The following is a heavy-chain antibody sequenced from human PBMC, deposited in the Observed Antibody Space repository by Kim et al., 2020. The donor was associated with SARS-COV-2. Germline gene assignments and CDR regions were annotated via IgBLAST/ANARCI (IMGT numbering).Heavy chain of an antibody. CDR1: GGTFSSYA. CDR3: ARSRVVVAAYLPPAWFDP. J-gene: IGHJ5*02. V-gene: IGHV1-69*13. D-gene: IGHD2-15*01. CDR2: IIPIFGTA. Sequence: SVKVSCKASGGTFSSYAISWVRQAPGQGLEWMGGIIPIFGTANYAQKFQGRVTITADESTSTAYMELSSLRSEDTAVYYCARSRVVVAAYLPPAWFDPWGQGTLVTVSS.